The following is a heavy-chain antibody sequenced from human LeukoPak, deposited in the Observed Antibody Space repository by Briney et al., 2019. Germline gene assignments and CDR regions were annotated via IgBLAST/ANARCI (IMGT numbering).Heavy chain of an antibody. CDR2: INHSGST. Sequence: PSETLSLTCAVYGGSFSGYYWSWIRQRPGKGLEWIGEINHSGSTNYNPSLKSRVTISVDTSKNQFSLKLSSVTAADTAVYYCARTAAAGYFDYWGQGTLVTVSS. J-gene: IGHJ4*02. V-gene: IGHV4-34*01. CDR1: GGSFSGYY. D-gene: IGHD6-13*01. CDR3: ARTAAAGYFDY.